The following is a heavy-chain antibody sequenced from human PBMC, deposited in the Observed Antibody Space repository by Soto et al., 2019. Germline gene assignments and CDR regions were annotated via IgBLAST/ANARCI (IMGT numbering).Heavy chain of an antibody. V-gene: IGHV3-33*01. J-gene: IGHJ6*02. CDR1: GFTFTSYG. Sequence: QVQLVESGGGVVQPGRSLRLSCAASGFTFTSYGMHWVRQAPGRGLEWVAIIWYDGSNKYYADSVKGRFTISRDNSKNTLYLQMNSLRAEDTAVYYCARDQCYGDYRTTDVWGQGTTVTVSS. CDR2: IWYDGSNK. CDR3: ARDQCYGDYRTTDV. D-gene: IGHD4-17*01.